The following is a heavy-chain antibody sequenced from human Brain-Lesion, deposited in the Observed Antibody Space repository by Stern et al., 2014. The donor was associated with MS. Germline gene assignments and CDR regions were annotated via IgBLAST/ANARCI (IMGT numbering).Heavy chain of an antibody. CDR2: ISWNRGTI. Sequence: VQLVESGGDLVQPGRSLRLSCAAFGFTFDDYAMHWVRQAPGKGLEWVAGISWNRGTIGYADSVKGRFTTSRDTAYSSLYLQMNSLRPEDTALYYCARDITGSSAYFAYWGQGTLVTVSS. V-gene: IGHV3-9*01. CDR1: GFTFDDYA. D-gene: IGHD1-14*01. CDR3: ARDITGSSAYFAY. J-gene: IGHJ4*02.